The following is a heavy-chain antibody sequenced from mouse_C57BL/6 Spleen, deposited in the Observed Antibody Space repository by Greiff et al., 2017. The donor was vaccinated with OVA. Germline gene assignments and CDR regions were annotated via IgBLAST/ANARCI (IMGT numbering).Heavy chain of an antibody. CDR1: GYTFTSYW. Sequence: QVQLQQPGAELVKPGASVKMSCKASGYTFTSYWITWVKQRPGQGLEWIGDIYPGSGSTNYNEKFKSKATLTVDTSSSTAYMQLSSLTSEDSAGYYCARGAIYYDYDVRGFDYWGQGTTLTVSS. CDR3: ARGAIYYDYDVRGFDY. D-gene: IGHD2-4*01. V-gene: IGHV1-55*01. J-gene: IGHJ2*01. CDR2: IYPGSGST.